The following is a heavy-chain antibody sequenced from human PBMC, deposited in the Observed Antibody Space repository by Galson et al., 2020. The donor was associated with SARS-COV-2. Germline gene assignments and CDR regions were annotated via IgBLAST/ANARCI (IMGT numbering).Heavy chain of an antibody. J-gene: IGHJ4*02. D-gene: IGHD1-1*01. CDR1: GFSLSTSGMC. CDR2: IDWDGDK. V-gene: IGHV2-70*01. Sequence: SGPTLVKPTQTLTLTCTFPGFSLSTSGMCVSWIRQPPGKALEWLAPIDWDGDKHYNTSLKTRFTISKDTSKNQVVLTMTNMDPVDTATYYCARTWITGTASRTFDYWGQGTLVTVSS. CDR3: ARTWITGTASRTFDY.